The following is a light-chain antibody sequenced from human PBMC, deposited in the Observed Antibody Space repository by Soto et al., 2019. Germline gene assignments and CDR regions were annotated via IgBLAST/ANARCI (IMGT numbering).Light chain of an antibody. CDR1: QSVNSH. Sequence: IVMTQSPATLPVSPGERATLSCRTSQSVNSHLAWYQHKPGQAPRLLIYGASSRATGIPTRFIGSGSGTEFTLTIDSLQSEDFAIYFCQQYNNWPGTFGGGTKVEIK. CDR3: QQYNNWPGT. V-gene: IGKV3-15*01. J-gene: IGKJ4*01. CDR2: GAS.